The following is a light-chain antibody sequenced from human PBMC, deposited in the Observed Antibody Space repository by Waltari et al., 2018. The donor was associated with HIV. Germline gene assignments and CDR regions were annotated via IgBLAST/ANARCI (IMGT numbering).Light chain of an antibody. CDR3: QQYDDGPRGIT. V-gene: IGKV3-15*01. J-gene: IGKJ2*01. Sequence: EIVMTQSPPTLSVSPGQRVTLSCRDSQSFSAKVAWYQPRPGQAPRLLIYEAATRLTCIPARFSGSGAGTEFTLTISSLQSEDFATYFCQQYDDGPRGITFGQGTMLEI. CDR1: QSFSAK. CDR2: EAA.